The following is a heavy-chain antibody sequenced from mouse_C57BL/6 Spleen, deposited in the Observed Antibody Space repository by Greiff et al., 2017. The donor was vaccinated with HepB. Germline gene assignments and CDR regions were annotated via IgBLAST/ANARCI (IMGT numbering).Heavy chain of an antibody. CDR3: ARDSYDYDGGAYAMDY. J-gene: IGHJ4*01. CDR1: GFTFSDYY. V-gene: IGHV5-16*01. D-gene: IGHD2-4*01. Sequence: EVQLVESEGGLVQPGSSMKLSCTASGFTFSDYYMAWVRQVPEKGLEWVANINYDGSSTYYLDSLKSRFIISRDNAKNILYLQMSSLKSEDTATYYCARDSYDYDGGAYAMDYWGQGTSVTVSS. CDR2: INYDGSST.